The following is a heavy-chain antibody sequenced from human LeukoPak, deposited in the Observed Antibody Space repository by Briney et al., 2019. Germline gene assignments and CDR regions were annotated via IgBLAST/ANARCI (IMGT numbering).Heavy chain of an antibody. J-gene: IGHJ4*02. CDR1: GGSISSYY. D-gene: IGHD3-22*01. Sequence: SETLSLTCTVSGGSISSYYWSWIRQPPGKGLEWIGYIYYSGSTNYNPSLKSRVTISVDTSKNQFSLKLSSVTAADTAVYYCAREKDYYDSSGQIRTYFDYWGQGTLVTVSS. CDR2: IYYSGST. CDR3: AREKDYYDSSGQIRTYFDY. V-gene: IGHV4-59*01.